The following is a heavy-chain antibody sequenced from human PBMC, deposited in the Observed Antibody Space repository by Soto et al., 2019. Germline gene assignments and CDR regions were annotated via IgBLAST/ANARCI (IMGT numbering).Heavy chain of an antibody. D-gene: IGHD1-1*01. CDR1: GYTFTSYG. CDR3: ARDEGYKWNDGGWFDP. Sequence: QVQLVQSGAEVKKPGASVKVSCKSSGYTFTSYGISWVRQAPGQGLEWMGWISGYNGNTNYAQKLQGRVTMTTDTSTNTAYMELRSLRSDDTAVYYWARDEGYKWNDGGWFDPWGQGTLVTVSS. J-gene: IGHJ5*02. V-gene: IGHV1-18*01. CDR2: ISGYNGNT.